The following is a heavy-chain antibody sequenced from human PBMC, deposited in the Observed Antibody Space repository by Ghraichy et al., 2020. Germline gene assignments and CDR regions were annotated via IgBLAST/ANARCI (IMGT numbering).Heavy chain of an antibody. Sequence: SETLSLTCTVSGGSISNYYWSWIRQPPGKGLEWIGYIYYTGSTNYNPSLKSRVTLSLDTSKKHSSLNLSSVTAADTAVYYCARLAPIAAGGGGWFDPWGQGTLVPVSS. J-gene: IGHJ5*02. CDR2: IYYTGST. CDR1: GGSISNYY. D-gene: IGHD6-13*01. CDR3: ARLAPIAAGGGGWFDP. V-gene: IGHV4-59*08.